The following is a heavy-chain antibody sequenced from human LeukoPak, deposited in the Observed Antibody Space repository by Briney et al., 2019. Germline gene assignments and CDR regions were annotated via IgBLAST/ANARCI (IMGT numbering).Heavy chain of an antibody. CDR2: INHSGST. CDR3: ARGHPGRLRVNDY. J-gene: IGHJ4*02. D-gene: IGHD4-17*01. CDR1: GGSFSGYY. Sequence: SETLSFTCAVYGGSFSGYYWGWHRQPPGKELKWIREINHSGSTNYNPFLNRRVTISVDTSKNQFSRKLSSVTAADTAVYYCARGHPGRLRVNDYWGQGTLVTVSS. V-gene: IGHV4-34*01.